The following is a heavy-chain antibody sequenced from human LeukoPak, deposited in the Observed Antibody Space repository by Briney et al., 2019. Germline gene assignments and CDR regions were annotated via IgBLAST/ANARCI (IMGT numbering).Heavy chain of an antibody. Sequence: TGGSLRLSCAASGFTFSSYGMHWVRQAPGKGLEWVAVISYDGSNKYYADSVKGRFTISRDNSKNTLYLQMNSLRAEDTAAYYCAKDSRDYWGQGTLVTVSS. CDR1: GFTFSSYG. CDR2: ISYDGSNK. V-gene: IGHV3-30*18. CDR3: AKDSRDY. J-gene: IGHJ4*02.